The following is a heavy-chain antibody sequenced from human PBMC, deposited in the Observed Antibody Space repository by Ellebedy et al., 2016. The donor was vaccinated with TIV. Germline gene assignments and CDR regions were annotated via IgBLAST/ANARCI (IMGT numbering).Heavy chain of an antibody. D-gene: IGHD4-23*01. CDR2: ISAYNGNT. CDR1: GYTFTSYD. V-gene: IGHV1-18*01. CDR3: ARDRANDYGDKSPKWQWAFDGFDP. Sequence: AASVKVSCKASGYTFTSYDINWVRLATGQGLEWMGWISAYNGNTNYAQKLQGRVTMTTDPSTSTAYMELSSLRSEDTAVYYCARDRANDYGDKSPKWQWAFDGFDPWGQGTLVTVSS. J-gene: IGHJ5*02.